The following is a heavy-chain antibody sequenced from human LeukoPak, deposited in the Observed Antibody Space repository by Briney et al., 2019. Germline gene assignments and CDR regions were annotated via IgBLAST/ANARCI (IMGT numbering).Heavy chain of an antibody. CDR1: GGSISSLY. V-gene: IGHV4-59*11. CDR2: IHYSGRN. CDR3: ARDQGQNWFDP. Sequence: SETLSLTCTVSGGSISSLYWSWIRQPPGKGREWIGYIHYSGRNNYNPSLKSRVTMSVDTSKNQFSLKLSSVTAADTAVYYCARDQGQNWFDPWGQGTLVTVSS. J-gene: IGHJ5*02.